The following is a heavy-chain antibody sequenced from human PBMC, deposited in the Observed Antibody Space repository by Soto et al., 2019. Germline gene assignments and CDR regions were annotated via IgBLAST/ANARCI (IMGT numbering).Heavy chain of an antibody. J-gene: IGHJ4*02. V-gene: IGHV1-3*01. CDR1: GNTVPNYA. CDR3: ARAQGSLTMVRPPGY. D-gene: IGHD3-10*01. Sequence: ASVKVSCKASGNTVPNYAIHWVRQAPGQRLEWMGWINGYNVNTYYAEHLQGRVTITRDTSASTAYMQLSSLRSEDTAVYYCARAQGSLTMVRPPGYWGQGTLVTVSS. CDR2: INGYNVNT.